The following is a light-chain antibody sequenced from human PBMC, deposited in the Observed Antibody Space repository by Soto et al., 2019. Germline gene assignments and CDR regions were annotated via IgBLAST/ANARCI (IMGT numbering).Light chain of an antibody. CDR3: QQYNNWPRALT. CDR2: GAS. Sequence: EIVMTQSPATLSVSPGERATLSCRASQSVCSNLAWYQQKPGQAPRLLIYGASTRATGIPARFSGSGSGTEFTLTISSLQSEDFAVYYCQQYNNWPRALTFGGGTKVEIK. V-gene: IGKV3-15*01. CDR1: QSVCSN. J-gene: IGKJ4*01.